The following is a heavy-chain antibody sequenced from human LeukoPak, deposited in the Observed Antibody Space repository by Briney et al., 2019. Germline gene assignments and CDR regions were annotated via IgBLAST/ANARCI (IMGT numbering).Heavy chain of an antibody. CDR1: GYTFTSYG. CDR2: ISAYNGNT. V-gene: IGHV1-18*01. CDR3: ARDQGLFRDWTPFYYYGMDV. J-gene: IGHJ6*02. D-gene: IGHD1-1*01. Sequence: ASVKVSCKASGYTFTSYGISWVRQAPGQGLEWMGWISAYNGNTNYAQKLQGRVTMTTDTSTSTAYMELRSLRSDDTAVYYCARDQGLFRDWTPFYYYGMDVWGQGTTVTVSS.